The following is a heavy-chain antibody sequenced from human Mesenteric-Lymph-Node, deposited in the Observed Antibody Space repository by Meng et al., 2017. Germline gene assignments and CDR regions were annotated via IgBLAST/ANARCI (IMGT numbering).Heavy chain of an antibody. Sequence: GPTLVKPTQTLTLTCTFTGFSLSTSGMWVSWIRQPPGKALEWLALIDWDDDKDYSTSLTTRLTISKDTSKNQVVLTMTNVDPVDTTTYYCARTTHASRGAFDIWGQGTMVTVSS. J-gene: IGHJ3*02. CDR2: IDWDDDK. D-gene: IGHD6-13*01. CDR1: GFSLSTSGMW. V-gene: IGHV2-70*01. CDR3: ARTTHASRGAFDI.